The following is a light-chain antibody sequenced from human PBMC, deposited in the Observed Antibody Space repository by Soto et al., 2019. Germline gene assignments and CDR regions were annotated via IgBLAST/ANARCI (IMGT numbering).Light chain of an antibody. CDR1: SSNIGAGYD. V-gene: IGLV1-40*01. CDR3: QSYDSSLSGYV. Sequence: QSVLTQPPSVSGAPGQRVTISCTGSSSNIGAGYDVHWYQQLPGTAPKLLIYGNSNRPSGVPDRFSGSKSGTSVSLAITGLQAEDEADYYSQSYDSSLSGYVFGTGTKLTVL. J-gene: IGLJ1*01. CDR2: GNS.